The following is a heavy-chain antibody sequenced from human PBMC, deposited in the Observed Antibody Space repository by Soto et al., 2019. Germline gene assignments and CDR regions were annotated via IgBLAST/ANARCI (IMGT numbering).Heavy chain of an antibody. CDR3: ARESEDLTSDLDG. CDR2: SSSSSSYI. V-gene: IGHV3-21*06. CDR1: GFTFSSYS. Sequence: PGGSLRLSCAASGFTFSSYSMNWVRQAPGKGLEWVSSSSSSSSYIYYGESMKGRFTISRDNAKNSLYLEMNSLRGEDTAVYYCARESEDLTSDLDGWGQGTLVTGSS. J-gene: IGHJ4*02.